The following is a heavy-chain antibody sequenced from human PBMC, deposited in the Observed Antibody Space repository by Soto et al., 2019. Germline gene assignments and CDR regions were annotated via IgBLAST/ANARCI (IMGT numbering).Heavy chain of an antibody. V-gene: IGHV4-61*01. Sequence: PSATLSLTSTGSGGSVISGSYCWSWIRQPPGKGLEWIVYIYYSGSTNYNPSLKSRVTISVDTSKNQFSLKLSSVTAADTAVYYCARGPGYCSGGSCSPHYYYGMDVWGQGTTVTVSS. J-gene: IGHJ6*02. CDR1: GGSVISGSYC. CDR2: IYYSGST. D-gene: IGHD2-15*01. CDR3: ARGPGYCSGGSCSPHYYYGMDV.